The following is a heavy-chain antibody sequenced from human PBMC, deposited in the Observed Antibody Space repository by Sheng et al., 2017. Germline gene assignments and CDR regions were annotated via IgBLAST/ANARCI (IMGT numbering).Heavy chain of an antibody. Sequence: EVQLVESGGGLVKPGGSLRLSCAASGFTFSSYSMNWVRQAPGKGLEWVSSISSSSSYIYYADSVKGRFTISRDNAKNSLYLQMNSLRAEDTAVYYCARVIVLFSGYYGMDVWGQGTTVTVSS. J-gene: IGHJ6*02. CDR1: GFTFSSYS. D-gene: IGHD3-22*01. CDR2: ISSSSSYI. CDR3: ARVIVLFSGYYGMDV. V-gene: IGHV3-21*01.